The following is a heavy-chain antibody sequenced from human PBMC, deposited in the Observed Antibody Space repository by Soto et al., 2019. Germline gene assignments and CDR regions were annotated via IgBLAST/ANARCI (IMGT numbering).Heavy chain of an antibody. D-gene: IGHD3-22*01. J-gene: IGHJ4*02. CDR2: SNHSGST. CDR3: ARGLVTYYYESSGYSRRLYFDY. V-gene: IGHV4-34*01. CDR1: GGSFSRYY. Sequence: QVQLQQWGAGLLKPSETLSLTCAVYGGSFSRYYWSWIRQPPGKGLECMGESNHSGSTNYNPYLKCRVTMSVDTSKNHFSLKLRSVTAADTAVYYCARGLVTYYYESSGYSRRLYFDYWGQGTLVTVSS.